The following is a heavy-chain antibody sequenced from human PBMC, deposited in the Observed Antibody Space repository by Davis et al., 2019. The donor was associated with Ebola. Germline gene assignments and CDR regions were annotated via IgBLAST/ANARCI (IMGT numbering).Heavy chain of an antibody. CDR3: ARDLSYAMGSSYYGMDV. CDR2: IKSKTDGGTT. J-gene: IGHJ6*02. V-gene: IGHV3-15*01. D-gene: IGHD1-26*01. Sequence: PGGSLRLSCAASGFTFSNAWMSWVRQAPGKGLAWVGRIKSKTDGGTTDYAAPVKGRFTISRDNSKNTLYLQMNSLRAEDTAVYYCARDLSYAMGSSYYGMDVWGQGTTVTVSS. CDR1: GFTFSNAW.